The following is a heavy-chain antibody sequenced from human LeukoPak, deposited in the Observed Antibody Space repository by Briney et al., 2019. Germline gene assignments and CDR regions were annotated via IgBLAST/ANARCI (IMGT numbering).Heavy chain of an antibody. V-gene: IGHV4-4*09. J-gene: IGHJ4*02. CDR2: ISAGGST. CDR3: ARLIPGTTGHRINYFDY. CDR1: GDSMSSSY. Sequence: SETLSLTCTVSGDSMSSSYWNWIRQPPGKGLEWIGYISAGGSTNYNPSLKSRIIISVDMSKTQFSLKLTSVTAADTAIYYCARLIPGTTGHRINYFDYWGRGTQVTVSS. D-gene: IGHD1-20*01.